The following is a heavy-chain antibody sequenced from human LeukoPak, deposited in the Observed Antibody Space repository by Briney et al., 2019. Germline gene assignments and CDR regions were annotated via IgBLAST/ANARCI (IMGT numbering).Heavy chain of an antibody. D-gene: IGHD5-18*01. Sequence: GRSLRLSCAASGFTFSSYGMHWVRQAPGRGLEWVAVIWYDGSNKYYADSVKGRFTISRDNSKNTLYLQMNSLRAEDTAVYYCARGSGDTAMDYWGQGTLVTVSS. J-gene: IGHJ4*02. CDR3: ARGSGDTAMDY. CDR2: IWYDGSNK. CDR1: GFTFSSYG. V-gene: IGHV3-33*01.